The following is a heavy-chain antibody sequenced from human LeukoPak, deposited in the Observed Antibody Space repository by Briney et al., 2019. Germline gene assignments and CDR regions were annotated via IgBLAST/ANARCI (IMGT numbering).Heavy chain of an antibody. CDR1: GGIVDSHA. CDR2: IIPIYGTA. Sequence: SVKVSCKASGGIVDSHALSWVRQAPGQGLEWMGGIIPIYGTANYAQKFQGRVTITADRSTTAAYMELGSLTSGDTALYCCVRDYFDSSGYYAIDFWGQGTLVTVSS. J-gene: IGHJ4*02. CDR3: VRDYFDSSGYYAIDF. D-gene: IGHD3-22*01. V-gene: IGHV1-69*06.